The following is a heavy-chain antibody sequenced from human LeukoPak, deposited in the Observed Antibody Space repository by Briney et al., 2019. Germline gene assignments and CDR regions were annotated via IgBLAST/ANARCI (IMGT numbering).Heavy chain of an antibody. Sequence: GGSLRLSCAPSGFTFDDYGMSWVRQAPGKGLGWVSGINWNGGSTGYADSVKGRFTISRDNAKNSLYLQMNSLRAEDTALYYCARDPDSSGYYYDYFDYWGQGTLVTVSS. CDR1: GFTFDDYG. CDR2: INWNGGST. CDR3: ARDPDSSGYYYDYFDY. V-gene: IGHV3-20*04. D-gene: IGHD3-22*01. J-gene: IGHJ4*02.